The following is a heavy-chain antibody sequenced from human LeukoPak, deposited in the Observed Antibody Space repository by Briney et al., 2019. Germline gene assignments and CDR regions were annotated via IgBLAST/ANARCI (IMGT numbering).Heavy chain of an antibody. J-gene: IGHJ3*02. CDR3: ARHPSNPYGGDAFDI. V-gene: IGHV5-51*01. Sequence: GESLKISCKGSGYSFSSYWIAWVRQMPGKGLEWIGIIYPGDSDTRYSPSFQGQVTISADKSISTAYLQWSSLKASDTAMYYCARHPSNPYGGDAFDIWGQGTMVTVSS. CDR1: GYSFSSYW. D-gene: IGHD3-16*01. CDR2: IYPGDSDT.